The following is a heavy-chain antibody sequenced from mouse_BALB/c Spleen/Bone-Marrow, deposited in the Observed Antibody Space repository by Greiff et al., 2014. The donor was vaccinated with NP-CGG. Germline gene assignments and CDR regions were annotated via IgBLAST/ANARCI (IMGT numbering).Heavy chain of an antibody. CDR1: GFTFSNYA. D-gene: IGHD1-1*01. CDR2: ISTGGST. CDR3: ARNYYGSFAY. J-gene: IGHJ3*01. Sequence: EVKVEESGGDLVKPGGSLKLSCAAPGFTFSNYALSWVRQTPEKRLEWVASISTGGSTYYLDSVKGRFTISRDSARNILYLRMSSLRSEDTAMYYCARNYYGSFAYWGQGTLVTVSA. V-gene: IGHV5-6-5*01.